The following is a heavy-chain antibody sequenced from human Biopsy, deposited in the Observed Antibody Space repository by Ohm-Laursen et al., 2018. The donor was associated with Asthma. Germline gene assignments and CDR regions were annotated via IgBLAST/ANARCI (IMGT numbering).Heavy chain of an antibody. CDR2: VNSVFVNT. CDR1: VGTFNTYV. D-gene: IGHD2-2*01. CDR3: ARKAGSCISRTCYSLDF. J-gene: IGHJ4*02. V-gene: IGHV1-69*13. Sequence: ASVKVSCKSLVGTFNTYVIGGLRQAPGQGLEWIGGVNSVFVNTTYPQKFQDRVTITADDSTSTVYMELSSPRSEDTAVYYCARKAGSCISRTCYSLDFWGQGTLVNVSS.